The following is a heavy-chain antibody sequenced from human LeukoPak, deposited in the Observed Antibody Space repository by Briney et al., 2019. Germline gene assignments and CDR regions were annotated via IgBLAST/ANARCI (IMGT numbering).Heavy chain of an antibody. J-gene: IGHJ4*02. Sequence: SVKVSCKASGGTSNSHAISWGRQAPGQGLEWMGRIIPNLGTTNRAQNFQDRVTLTADKSTNTAYMELTSLTSDDTAVYYCATTNDGGGYQWGDFFDFWGQGTLSPSPQ. CDR3: ATTNDGGGYQWGDFFDF. CDR2: IIPNLGTT. CDR1: GGTSNSHA. D-gene: IGHD3-22*01. V-gene: IGHV1-69*04.